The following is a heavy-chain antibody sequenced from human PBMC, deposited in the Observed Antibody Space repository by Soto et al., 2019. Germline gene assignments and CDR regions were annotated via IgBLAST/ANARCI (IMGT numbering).Heavy chain of an antibody. J-gene: IGHJ6*02. CDR3: AMVDNYVTSTPQDV. Sequence: QVQLVQSGDEVRKPGSSVKVSCKASGYLFVNYGIAWVRQAPGQGLEWMGWSSPYSGSTHYASKVQGRLTMSTDTSPSTAYMDLGSLTSDDTDVYYCAMVDNYVTSTPQDVWGQGTTVTVSS. CDR2: SSPYSGST. V-gene: IGHV1-18*01. CDR1: GYLFVNYG. D-gene: IGHD3-16*01.